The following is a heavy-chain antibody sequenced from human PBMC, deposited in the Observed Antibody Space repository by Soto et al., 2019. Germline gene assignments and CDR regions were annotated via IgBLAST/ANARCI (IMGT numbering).Heavy chain of an antibody. CDR1: GGSISSYY. Sequence: PXETLSLTCTVAGGSISSYYWSWIRQPPGKGLEWIGYIYYSGSTNYNPSLKSRVTISVDTSKNQFSLKLSSVTAADTAMYYCARVFPYYYDSSGSTRPYYFDYWGQGTLVTVSS. V-gene: IGHV4-59*01. J-gene: IGHJ4*02. CDR3: ARVFPYYYDSSGSTRPYYFDY. D-gene: IGHD3-22*01. CDR2: IYYSGST.